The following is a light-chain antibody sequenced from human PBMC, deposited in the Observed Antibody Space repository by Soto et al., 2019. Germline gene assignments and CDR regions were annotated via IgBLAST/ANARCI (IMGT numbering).Light chain of an antibody. CDR2: SAS. CDR1: QSVSDT. V-gene: IGKV3-11*01. CDR3: QQRSNWPT. Sequence: EIVLTQSPGTLSLSPGERATLSCRASQSVSDTLAWYQQKPGQAPRLLIYSASRRATGFPARFSGSGSGTDFTLTISSLEPEDFAVYYCQQRSNWPTFGQGTRLEIK. J-gene: IGKJ5*01.